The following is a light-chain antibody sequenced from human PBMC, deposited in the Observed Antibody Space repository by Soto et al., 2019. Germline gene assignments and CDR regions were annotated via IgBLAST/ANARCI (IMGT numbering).Light chain of an antibody. CDR1: SGHSNYA. J-gene: IGLJ3*02. CDR3: QTWGTGTPWV. Sequence: QLVLTQSPSASASLGASVKLTCTLSSGHSNYAIAWHQQQPEKGPRYLMKLNSDGSHSKGDGIPDRFSGSSSGAERYLTISSLQSEDEADYYCQTWGTGTPWVFGGGTKVTV. CDR2: LNSDGSH. V-gene: IGLV4-69*01.